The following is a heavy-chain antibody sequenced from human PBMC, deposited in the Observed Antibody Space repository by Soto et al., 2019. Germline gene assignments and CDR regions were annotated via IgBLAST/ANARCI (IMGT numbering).Heavy chain of an antibody. CDR1: GGSLSNYG. Sequence: QVQLVQSGAEVKKPGSSVKVSCKASGGSLSNYGISWVRQAPGQGLEWMGAIIPVFGTPNYAQKFQDRVTITADESKTTVYMEVRSLTSEDTAVYYCARGDATKIVVTTYYAMDVWGQGTTVTVSS. CDR3: ARGDATKIVVTTYYAMDV. J-gene: IGHJ6*02. D-gene: IGHD3-22*01. CDR2: IIPVFGTP. V-gene: IGHV1-69*12.